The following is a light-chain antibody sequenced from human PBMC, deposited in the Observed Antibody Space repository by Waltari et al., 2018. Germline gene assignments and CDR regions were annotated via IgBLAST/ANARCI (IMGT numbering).Light chain of an antibody. J-gene: IGLJ1*01. Sequence: QSALTQPASVSGSPGQSITISCTGTSSDVGGYNLVSWYQQPPGKAPKLMIYDVSKRPSGVSNRFPGSKSGNTASLTISGLQAEDEADYYCCSYAGSRVFGTGTKVTVL. CDR2: DVS. V-gene: IGLV2-23*02. CDR1: SSDVGGYNL. CDR3: CSYAGSRV.